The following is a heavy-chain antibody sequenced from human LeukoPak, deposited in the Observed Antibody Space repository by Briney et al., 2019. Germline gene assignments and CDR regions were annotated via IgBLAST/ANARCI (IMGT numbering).Heavy chain of an antibody. Sequence: SETLSLTCTVSGDSINSGGYYWSWIRQHPGKGLEWIGYIYYSGSTYYNPSLRSRVTISLDTSKKQFSLKLNSVTAADTAIDYCATQANFYDSSGYFHRWGQGTLVTVSS. CDR1: GDSINSGGYY. J-gene: IGHJ1*01. D-gene: IGHD3-22*01. CDR3: ATQANFYDSSGYFHR. V-gene: IGHV4-31*03. CDR2: IYYSGST.